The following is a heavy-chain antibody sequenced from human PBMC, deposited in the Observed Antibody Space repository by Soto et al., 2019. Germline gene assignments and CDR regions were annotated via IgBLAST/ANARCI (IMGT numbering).Heavy chain of an antibody. CDR2: IYYSGST. CDR3: ARHKGGYYSGVDV. D-gene: IGHD3-16*01. Sequence: SETLSLTCTVSGGSISSSDYYWSWIRQPPGKGLEWIGYIYYSGSTNYNPSLKSRVTISVDTSKNQFSLKLSSVTAADTAVYYCARHKGGYYSGVDVWGQGTTVTVSS. V-gene: IGHV4-39*01. CDR1: GGSISSSDYY. J-gene: IGHJ6*02.